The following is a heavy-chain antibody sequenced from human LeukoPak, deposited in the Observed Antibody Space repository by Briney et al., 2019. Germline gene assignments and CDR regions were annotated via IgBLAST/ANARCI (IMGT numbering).Heavy chain of an antibody. J-gene: IGHJ4*02. Sequence: GASVKVSCKASGYTFTSYGISWVRQAPGQGLEWMGWISAYNGNTNYAQKLQGRVTMTTDTSTSTAYMELRSLRSDDTAVYYCARDPPRKWDRRPGDYWGQGTLVTVSS. V-gene: IGHV1-18*01. CDR1: GYTFTSYG. CDR2: ISAYNGNT. CDR3: ARDPPRKWDRRPGDY. D-gene: IGHD1-26*01.